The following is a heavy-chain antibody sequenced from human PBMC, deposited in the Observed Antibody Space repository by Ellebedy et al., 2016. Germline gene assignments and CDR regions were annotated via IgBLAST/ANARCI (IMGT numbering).Heavy chain of an antibody. Sequence: GGSLRLSCEASGLDFKNYAMNWVRQAPGKGLEWVSSIIGSGSRAHYADSVTGRFTISRDNSKNTVSLEMNSLGVEDTAVYYCASRTPQNGPYYYAMDVWGQGTTVTVAS. CDR3: ASRTPQNGPYYYAMDV. J-gene: IGHJ6*02. CDR1: GLDFKNYA. CDR2: IIGSGSRA. D-gene: IGHD2-8*01. V-gene: IGHV3-23*01.